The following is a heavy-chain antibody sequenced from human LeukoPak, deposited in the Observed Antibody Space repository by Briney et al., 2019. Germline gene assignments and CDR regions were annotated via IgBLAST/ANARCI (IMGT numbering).Heavy chain of an antibody. CDR1: GFTFSSYA. J-gene: IGHJ5*02. CDR3: AKETMVRGVPNWFDP. D-gene: IGHD3-10*01. V-gene: IGHV3-23*01. Sequence: RGSLRLSCAASGFTFSSYAMSWVRQAPGKGLEWVSAISGSGGSTYYADSVKGRFTISRDNSKNTLYLQMNSLRAEDTAVYYCAKETMVRGVPNWFDPWGQGTLVTVSS. CDR2: ISGSGGST.